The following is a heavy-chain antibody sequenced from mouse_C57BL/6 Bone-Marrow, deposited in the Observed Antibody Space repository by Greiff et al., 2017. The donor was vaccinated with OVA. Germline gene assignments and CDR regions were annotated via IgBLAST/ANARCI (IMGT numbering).Heavy chain of an antibody. J-gene: IGHJ3*01. CDR2: IDPSDSYT. V-gene: IGHV1-50*01. CDR3: ARHYGSSPVDY. CDR1: GYTFTSYW. D-gene: IGHD1-1*01. Sequence: QVQLQQPGAELVKPGASVKLSCKASGYTFTSYWMQWVKQRPGQGLEWIGEIDPSDSYTNYNQKFKGKATLTVDTSSSTAYMQLSSLTSEDSAVYYCARHYGSSPVDYWGQGTLVTVSA.